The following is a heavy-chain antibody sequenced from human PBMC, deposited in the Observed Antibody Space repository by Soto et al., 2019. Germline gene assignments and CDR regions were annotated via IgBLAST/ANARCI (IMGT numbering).Heavy chain of an antibody. CDR2: IKGDGSGT. J-gene: IGHJ4*02. CDR1: GFTSSDYW. Sequence: EEQLVESGGGLVQPGGSLRLSCAASGFTSSDYWMHWVRQAPGKGLVWVSRIKGDGSGTTYADSVKGRFTISRDNARNTLYLQMNRQRAEDAAVYYCARGPPGNSKSGYVGDYLGQGTLVTLSS. CDR3: ARGPPGNSKSGYVGDY. D-gene: IGHD6-13*01. V-gene: IGHV3-74*03.